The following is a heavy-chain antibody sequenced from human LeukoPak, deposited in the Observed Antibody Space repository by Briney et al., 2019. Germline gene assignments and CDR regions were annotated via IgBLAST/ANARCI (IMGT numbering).Heavy chain of an antibody. CDR1: GVTFIGYW. CDR3: ARALDIVVVTAAYDAFDV. CDR2: IKEDGSDE. Sequence: PGGSLRLSCAASGVTFIGYWMTWVRQPPGKGLEWVANIKEDGSDENYVDSVKGRFTISRDNAKNSLYLQMNSLRAEDTAVYYCARALDIVVVTAAYDAFDVWGQGTMVTVSS. V-gene: IGHV3-7*01. D-gene: IGHD2-2*01. J-gene: IGHJ3*01.